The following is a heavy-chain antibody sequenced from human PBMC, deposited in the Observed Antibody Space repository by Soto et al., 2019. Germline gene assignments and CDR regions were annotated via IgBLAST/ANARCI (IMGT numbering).Heavy chain of an antibody. CDR2: ISYDGTTK. J-gene: IGHJ4*02. Sequence: SRSCAAVGFTFNKYGLQWVRQAPGKGLEWVAVISYDGTTKYHADSVKGRFTISRDNAKNTLFLQMDSLRAEDTAVYYCAKGGLWGAYYFDYWGQGIQVTVSS. CDR3: AKGGLWGAYYFDY. D-gene: IGHD3-16*01. CDR1: GFTFNKYG. V-gene: IGHV3-30*18.